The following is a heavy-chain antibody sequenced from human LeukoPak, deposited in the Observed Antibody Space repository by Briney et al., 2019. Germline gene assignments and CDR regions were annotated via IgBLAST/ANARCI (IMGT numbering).Heavy chain of an antibody. Sequence: ASVKVSCKASGYTFTSYDINWVRQAPGQGLEWMGWMNPNSGNTGYAQKFQGRVTMTRNTSISTAYMELSSLRSEDTAVYYCARQYCSSTSCYLIADYWGQGTLVTVSS. CDR1: GYTFTSYD. D-gene: IGHD2-2*01. CDR3: ARQYCSSTSCYLIADY. J-gene: IGHJ4*02. V-gene: IGHV1-8*01. CDR2: MNPNSGNT.